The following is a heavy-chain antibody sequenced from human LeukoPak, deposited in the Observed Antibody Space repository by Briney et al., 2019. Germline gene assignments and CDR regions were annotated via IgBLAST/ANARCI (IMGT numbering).Heavy chain of an antibody. D-gene: IGHD5-12*01. Sequence: GGSLRLSCAASGFIVSSNYMSWVRQAPGKGLEWVSVLYTGGSAYYADSARGRFTISRDHSKNTLFLQMNSLRAEDTAVYYCARVRVYTGYVFDYWGQGTLVTVSS. CDR2: LYTGGSA. CDR3: ARVRVYTGYVFDY. J-gene: IGHJ4*02. CDR1: GFIVSSNY. V-gene: IGHV3-53*01.